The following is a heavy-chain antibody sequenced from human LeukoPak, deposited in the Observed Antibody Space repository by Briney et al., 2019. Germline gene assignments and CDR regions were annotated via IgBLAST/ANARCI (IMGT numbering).Heavy chain of an antibody. CDR1: GASISSSDYY. Sequence: SETLSLTCSVSGASISSSDYYWGWIRQPPGKGLEWIGRINYSGSTYYNPSLKSRVTISVDTSKNHLSLRLTSMTAADTAVYYCARLTHSYYSDTSGYYPYYYMDVWGKGTTVTVSS. CDR3: ARLTHSYYSDTSGYYPYYYMDV. J-gene: IGHJ6*03. CDR2: INYSGST. V-gene: IGHV4-39*02. D-gene: IGHD3-22*01.